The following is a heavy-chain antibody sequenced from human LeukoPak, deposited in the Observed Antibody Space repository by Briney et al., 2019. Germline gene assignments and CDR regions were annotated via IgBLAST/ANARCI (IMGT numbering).Heavy chain of an antibody. Sequence: ASVKVSCKASGYTFTSYDISWVRQAPGQGLEWMGWISTYNDNTHYAQKLQGRVTMTTDTSTSTVYMELKRLRSDDTAVYYCARIQSRIIAARPGNPAFDYWGRGTLVTVSS. V-gene: IGHV1-18*01. D-gene: IGHD6-6*01. J-gene: IGHJ4*02. CDR2: ISTYNDNT. CDR3: ARIQSRIIAARPGNPAFDY. CDR1: GYTFTSYD.